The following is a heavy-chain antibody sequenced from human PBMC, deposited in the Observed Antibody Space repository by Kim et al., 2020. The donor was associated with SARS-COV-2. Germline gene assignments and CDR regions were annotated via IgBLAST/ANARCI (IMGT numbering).Heavy chain of an antibody. CDR3: ANDDYGDYVHYFDY. CDR2: ISYDGSNK. D-gene: IGHD4-17*01. V-gene: IGHV3-30*18. CDR1: GFTFSSYG. J-gene: IGHJ4*02. Sequence: GGSLRLSCAASGFTFSSYGMHWVRQAPGKGLEWVAVISYDGSNKYYADSVKGRFTISRDNSKNTLYLQMNSLRAEDTAVYYCANDDYGDYVHYFDYWGQG.